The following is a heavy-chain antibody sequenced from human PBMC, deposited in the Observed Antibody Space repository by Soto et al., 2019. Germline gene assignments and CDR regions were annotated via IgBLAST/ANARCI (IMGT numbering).Heavy chain of an antibody. CDR2: ISYDGSNK. Sequence: QVPLVESGGGVVQPGRSLRLSCAASGFTFSSYGMHWVRQAPGKGLEWVAVISYDGSNKYYADSVKGRFTISRDNSKNTLYLQMNSLRAEDTAVYYCAKDGRWATVRGVGAPDFDYWGQGTLVTVSS. CDR1: GFTFSSYG. J-gene: IGHJ4*02. CDR3: AKDGRWATVRGVGAPDFDY. D-gene: IGHD3-10*01. V-gene: IGHV3-30*18.